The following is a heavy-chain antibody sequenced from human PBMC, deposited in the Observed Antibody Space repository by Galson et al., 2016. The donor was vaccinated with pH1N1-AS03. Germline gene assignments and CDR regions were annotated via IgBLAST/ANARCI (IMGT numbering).Heavy chain of an antibody. Sequence: SLRLSCAATGFTVSSGYHMSWVRQAPGKGLEWVSVIHPGGDTYNADSVKGRFTISRDNFENMVYLQMNSLLPEDTSVYYCAGDEGFANGINVWCQVTTVTVSS. CDR3: AGDEGFANGINV. CDR2: IHPGGDT. D-gene: IGHD3-3*01. CDR1: GFTVSSGY. J-gene: IGHJ6*02. V-gene: IGHV3-53*05.